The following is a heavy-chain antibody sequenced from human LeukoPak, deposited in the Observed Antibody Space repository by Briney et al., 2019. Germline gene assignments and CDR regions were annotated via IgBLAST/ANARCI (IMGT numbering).Heavy chain of an antibody. J-gene: IGHJ3*02. D-gene: IGHD2-2*02. CDR1: GFTFSSYA. V-gene: IGHV3-23*01. Sequence: HPGGSLRLSCAASGFTFSSYAMSWVRQAPGKGLEWVSAISGSGGSTYYADSVKGRFTISRDNSKNTLYLQMNSLRAEDTAVYYCAKDPKYCSSTSCYTGDAFDIWGQGTMVTVSS. CDR3: AKDPKYCSSTSCYTGDAFDI. CDR2: ISGSGGST.